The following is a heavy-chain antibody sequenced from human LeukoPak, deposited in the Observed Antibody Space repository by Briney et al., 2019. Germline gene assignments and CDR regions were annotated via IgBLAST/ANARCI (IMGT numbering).Heavy chain of an antibody. J-gene: IGHJ4*02. CDR1: GYTFTSYC. D-gene: IGHD3-22*01. Sequence: ASVKVSCKASGYTFTSYCISWVRQAPGQGLEWMGWISAYNGNTNYAQKLQGRVTMTTDTFTSTAYMELRSLRSDDTAVYYCARSERNYYDSSGYSETDDYWGQGTLVTVSS. CDR3: ARSERNYYDSSGYSETDDY. V-gene: IGHV1-18*01. CDR2: ISAYNGNT.